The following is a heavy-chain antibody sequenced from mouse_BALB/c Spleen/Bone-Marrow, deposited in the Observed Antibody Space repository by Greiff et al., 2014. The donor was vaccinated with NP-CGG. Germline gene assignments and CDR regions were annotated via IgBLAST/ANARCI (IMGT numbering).Heavy chain of an antibody. CDR1: GFTFSSFG. D-gene: IGHD2-4*01. CDR2: ISSGSNTI. V-gene: IGHV5-17*02. Sequence: DVKLVESGGGLVQPGGSRKLSCAASGFTFSSFGMHWIRQAPEKGLEWVAYISSGSNTIYYEDTVKGRFTISRDNPKNTLFLQMTSLRSEDTVMYYCARRGTMITAGPFAYWGQGTLVTVSA. CDR3: ARRGTMITAGPFAY. J-gene: IGHJ3*01.